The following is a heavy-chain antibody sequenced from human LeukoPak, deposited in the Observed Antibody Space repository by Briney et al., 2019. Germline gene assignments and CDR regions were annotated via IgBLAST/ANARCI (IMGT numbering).Heavy chain of an antibody. Sequence: SQTLSLTCAISGDSVSSNSAAWNWIRQPPSRGLEWLGRTYYRSKWYNDYAVSVKSRITINPDTSKNKFSLQLNSVTPEDTAVYYCARDHGGYYGGFDPWGQGTLVTVSS. CDR2: TYYRSKWYN. CDR1: GDSVSSNSAA. V-gene: IGHV6-1*01. D-gene: IGHD1-26*01. J-gene: IGHJ5*02. CDR3: ARDHGGYYGGFDP.